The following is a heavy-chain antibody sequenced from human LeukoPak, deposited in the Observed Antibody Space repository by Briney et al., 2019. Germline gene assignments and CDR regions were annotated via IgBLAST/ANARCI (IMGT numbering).Heavy chain of an antibody. V-gene: IGHV3-9*03. CDR3: AREIVGATSADAFDI. D-gene: IGHD1-26*01. CDR2: ISWNSGSI. CDR1: GFTFDDYA. Sequence: GGSLRLSCAASGFTFDDYAMHWVRQAPGKGLEWVSGISWNSGSIGYADSVKGRFTISRDNAKNSLYLQMNSLRAEDMALYYCAREIVGATSADAFDIWGQGTMVTVSS. J-gene: IGHJ3*02.